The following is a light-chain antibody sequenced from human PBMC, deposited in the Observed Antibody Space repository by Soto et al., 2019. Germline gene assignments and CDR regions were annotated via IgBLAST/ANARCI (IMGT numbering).Light chain of an antibody. Sequence: VLTQSPGILSLSPGERATLSCRASQSVASRYFAWYQQKPGQPPRLLMYDASIGATGIPDRFSGGVSGTDFTLTISRLEPEDLAVYYCQHFGSSTSTFGQGTRLEIK. J-gene: IGKJ5*01. CDR3: QHFGSSTST. V-gene: IGKV3-20*01. CDR2: DAS. CDR1: QSVASRY.